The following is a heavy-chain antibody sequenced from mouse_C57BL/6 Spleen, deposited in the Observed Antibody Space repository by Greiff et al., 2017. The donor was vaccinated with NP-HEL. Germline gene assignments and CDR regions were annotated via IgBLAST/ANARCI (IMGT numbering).Heavy chain of an antibody. Sequence: VKLVESGPGLVAPSQSLSITCTVSGFSLTSYGVHWVRQPPGKGLEWLVVIWSDGSTTYNSALKSRLSISKDNSKSQVFLKMNSLQTDDTAMYYCARSGDGYYSVFYARDYWGQGTSVTVSS. J-gene: IGHJ4*01. D-gene: IGHD2-3*01. CDR3: ARSGDGYYSVFYARDY. V-gene: IGHV2-6*03. CDR2: IWSDGST. CDR1: GFSLTSYG.